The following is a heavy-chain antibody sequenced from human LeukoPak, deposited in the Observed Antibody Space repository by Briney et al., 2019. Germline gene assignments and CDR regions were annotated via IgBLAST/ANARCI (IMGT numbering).Heavy chain of an antibody. CDR3: ARRSTVTTGPIYYYYGMDV. V-gene: IGHV1-69*13. CDR2: IIPIFGTA. J-gene: IGHJ6*02. CDR1: GGTFSSYA. Sequence: SVKVSCKASGGTFSSYAISWVRQAPGQGLEWMGGIIPIFGTANYAQKFQGRVTITADESTSTAYMELSSLRSEDTAVYYCARRSTVTTGPIYYYYGMDVWGQGTTVTVSS. D-gene: IGHD4-17*01.